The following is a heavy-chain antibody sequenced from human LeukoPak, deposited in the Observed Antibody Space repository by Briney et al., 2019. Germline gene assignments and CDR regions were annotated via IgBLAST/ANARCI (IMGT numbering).Heavy chain of an antibody. CDR1: GFTFSDYY. J-gene: IGHJ6*02. V-gene: IGHV3-33*08. CDR3: ARDHQVDSSVYYYYYYGMDV. D-gene: IGHD3-22*01. CDR2: IWYDGSNK. Sequence: GGSLRLSCAASGFTFSDYYMSWIRQAPGKGLEWVAVIWYDGSNKYYADSVKGRFTISRDNSKNTLYLQMNSLRAEDTAVYYCARDHQVDSSVYYYYYYGMDVWGQGTTVTVSS.